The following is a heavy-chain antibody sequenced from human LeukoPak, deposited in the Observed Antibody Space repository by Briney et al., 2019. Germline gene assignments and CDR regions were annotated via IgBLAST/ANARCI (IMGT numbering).Heavy chain of an antibody. CDR1: GGSISSGSYY. V-gene: IGHV4-61*01. Sequence: PSETLSLTCTVSGGSISSGSYYWSWIRQPPGMGLEWIGYIYYSGSTKYDPSLRSRVTISVDTSKNQFSLKVNSVTAADTAVYYCARGRYYDSSGYRPYYYYYYMDVWGKGTTVTVSS. J-gene: IGHJ6*03. D-gene: IGHD3-22*01. CDR3: ARGRYYDSSGYRPYYYYYYMDV. CDR2: IYYSGST.